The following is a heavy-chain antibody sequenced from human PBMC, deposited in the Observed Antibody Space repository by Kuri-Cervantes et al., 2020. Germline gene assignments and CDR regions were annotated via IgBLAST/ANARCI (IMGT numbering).Heavy chain of an antibody. Sequence: GESLKISCAASGFTLSDYYMSWIRQAPGKGLEWVAIISYDGSNKYYADSVKGRFTISRDNAKNSLYLQMNSLRAEDTAVYYCVFGIRRYFDYWGQGTLVTVSS. CDR2: ISYDGSNK. D-gene: IGHD3-3*01. CDR1: GFTLSDYY. CDR3: VFGIRRYFDY. V-gene: IGHV3-30*03. J-gene: IGHJ4*02.